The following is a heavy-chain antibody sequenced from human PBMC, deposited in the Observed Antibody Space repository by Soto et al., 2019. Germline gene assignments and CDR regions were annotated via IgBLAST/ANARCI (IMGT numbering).Heavy chain of an antibody. CDR1: GGTFSSYA. J-gene: IGHJ4*02. CDR3: ATSRSYSSSWYGRYFDY. D-gene: IGHD6-13*01. CDR2: IIPMLGTA. V-gene: IGHV1-69*01. Sequence: QVQLVQSGAEVKKPGSSVKVSCKASGGTFSSYAITWVRQGPEEGLEWMGGIIPMLGTANYAQRFQGRVTISADESTSTAYMELISLRSEVTAVYYCATSRSYSSSWYGRYFDYWGQGTLVTVSS.